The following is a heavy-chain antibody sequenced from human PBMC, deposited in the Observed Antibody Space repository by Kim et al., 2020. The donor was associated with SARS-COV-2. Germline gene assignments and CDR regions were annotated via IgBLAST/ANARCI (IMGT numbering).Heavy chain of an antibody. V-gene: IGHV3-64*02. Sequence: GGSLRLSCAASGFTFSSAFMYWVRQSPGKALEFVSAIDGYGGSTFYADSVKGRFTISRDNSKNTLYLQMGSLRAEDMAVYYCARASMGTLDYWGQGTLVT. CDR2: IDGYGGST. J-gene: IGHJ4*02. CDR1: GFTFSSAF. CDR3: ARASMGTLDY. D-gene: IGHD7-27*01.